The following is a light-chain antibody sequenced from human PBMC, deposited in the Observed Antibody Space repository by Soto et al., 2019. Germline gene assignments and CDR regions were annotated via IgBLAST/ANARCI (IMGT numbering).Light chain of an antibody. Sequence: QSVLTQPASVSGSPGQSITMSCTGTSSDVGSYDFVSWYQQHPGKAPKLLIYEVSNRPSGVSARFSGSKSDNTASLTISGLQAADEADYSGSTVRYVFGSGTKVTVL. J-gene: IGLJ1*01. CDR3: STVRYV. CDR1: SSDVGSYDF. V-gene: IGLV2-14*01. CDR2: EVS.